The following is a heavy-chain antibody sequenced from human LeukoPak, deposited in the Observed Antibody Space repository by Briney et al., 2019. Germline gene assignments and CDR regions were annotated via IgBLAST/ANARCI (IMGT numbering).Heavy chain of an antibody. CDR3: AREAYSYGSTDYYFDF. CDR2: IWYDGRKI. V-gene: IGHV3-33*01. D-gene: IGHD5-18*01. Sequence: GGSLRLSCAASGFTFSNYGLHWVRQAPGKGLEWVAVIWYDGRKIYYTDSVKGRFTISRDKSKNTLYLQMNNLRAEDTALYSCAREAYSYGSTDYYFDFWGRGTLVTVSS. CDR1: GFTFSNYG. J-gene: IGHJ2*01.